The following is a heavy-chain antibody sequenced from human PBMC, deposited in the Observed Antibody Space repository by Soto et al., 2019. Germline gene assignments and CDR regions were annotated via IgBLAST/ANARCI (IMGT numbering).Heavy chain of an antibody. CDR2: VNSAGSTI. Sequence: LRLSCVTSGFTFSDYSMHWVRKGRVKGTDWLSRVNSAGSTIDYADSVKGRFTISRDNAKDTVCLQMKSLRVEETSVHYCGRDGKRDGDYKMGSWGRGSTCAVSS. D-gene: IGHD4-17*01. V-gene: IGHV3-74*01. J-gene: IGHJ6*02. CDR3: GRDGKRDGDYKMGS. CDR1: GFTFSDYS.